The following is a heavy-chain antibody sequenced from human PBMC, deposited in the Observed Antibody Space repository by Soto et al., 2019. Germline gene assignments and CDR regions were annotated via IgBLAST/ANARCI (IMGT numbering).Heavy chain of an antibody. CDR3: AKVSISKSSAVTFDS. CDR2: VSYDATYE. V-gene: IGHV3-30*18. J-gene: IGHJ4*02. Sequence: QVQLVESGGGMVQPGGSLRLSCAVSGFTFRTYDMHWVRQAPGKGLEWVAVVSYDATYENYADSVKGRFTVSRDSSKNTLYLQMHSLRAEDTAVYYCAKVSISKSSAVTFDSWGRGTLVTVSS. D-gene: IGHD2-15*01. CDR1: GFTFRTYD.